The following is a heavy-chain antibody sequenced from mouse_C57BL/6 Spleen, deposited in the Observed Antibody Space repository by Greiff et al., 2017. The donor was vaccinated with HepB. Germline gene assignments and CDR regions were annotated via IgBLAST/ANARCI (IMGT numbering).Heavy chain of an antibody. CDR1: GFTFSSYA. Sequence: DVMLVESGEGLVKPGGSLKLSCAASGFTFSSYAMSWVRQTPEKRLEWVAYISSGGDYIYYADTVKGRFTISRDNARNTLYLQMSSQKSEDTAMYYCTRDRDRYWYFDVWGTGTTVTVSS. V-gene: IGHV5-9-1*02. CDR2: ISSGGDYI. CDR3: TRDRDRYWYFDV. J-gene: IGHJ1*03. D-gene: IGHD3-1*01.